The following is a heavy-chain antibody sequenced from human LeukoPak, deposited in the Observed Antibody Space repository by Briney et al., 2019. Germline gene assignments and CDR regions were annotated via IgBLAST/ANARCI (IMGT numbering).Heavy chain of an antibody. CDR3: ARRPPYSSGWYFGY. CDR1: GYTFTSYD. D-gene: IGHD6-19*01. Sequence: ASVQVSCKASGYTFTSYDINWVRQATGQGLAWMGWMNPNSGNPGYAQKFQGRVTMTSNTSISTAYMELSSLRSEDTAVYYCARRPPYSSGWYFGYWGQGTLVTVSS. J-gene: IGHJ4*02. V-gene: IGHV1-8*01. CDR2: MNPNSGNP.